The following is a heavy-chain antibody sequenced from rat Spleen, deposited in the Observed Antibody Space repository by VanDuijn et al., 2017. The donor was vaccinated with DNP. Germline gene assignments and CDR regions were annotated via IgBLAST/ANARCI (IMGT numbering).Heavy chain of an antibody. Sequence: EVQLVESGGGLVQPGRSLKLSCAASGFTFSDYYMAWVRQAPTKGLEWVASINTVGVNTYYRDSVKGRFTISRDNAKSTLYLQMNSLWSEDTATYYCTRGSSLPGYLDYWGQGVLVTVSS. D-gene: IGHD1-4*01. J-gene: IGHJ2*01. CDR2: INTVGVNT. CDR3: TRGSSLPGYLDY. V-gene: IGHV5-25*01. CDR1: GFTFSDYY.